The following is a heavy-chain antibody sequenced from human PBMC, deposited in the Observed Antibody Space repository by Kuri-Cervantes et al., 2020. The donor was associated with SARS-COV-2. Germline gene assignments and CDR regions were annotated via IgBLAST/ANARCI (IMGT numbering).Heavy chain of an antibody. CDR3: TRASFWSGYYIY. D-gene: IGHD3-3*01. CDR1: GFTFSNAW. J-gene: IGHJ4*02. Sequence: LSLTCAASGFTFSNAWMSWVRQAPGKGLEWVGRIKSKTDGGTTDYAAPVKGRFTISRDDSKSIAYLQMNSLKTEDTAVYYCTRASFWSGYYIYWGQGTLVTVSS. CDR2: IKSKTDGGTT. V-gene: IGHV3-15*01.